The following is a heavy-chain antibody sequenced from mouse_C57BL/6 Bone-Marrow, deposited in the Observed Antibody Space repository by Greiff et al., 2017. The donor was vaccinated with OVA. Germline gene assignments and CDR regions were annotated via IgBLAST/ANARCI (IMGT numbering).Heavy chain of an antibody. V-gene: IGHV5-17*01. D-gene: IGHD2-4*01. CDR3: ARGWDYDRWYFDV. CDR2: ISSGSSTI. CDR1: GFTFSDYG. Sequence: EVKLMESGGGLVKPGGSLKLSCAASGFTFSDYGMHWVRQAPEKGLEWVAYISSGSSTIYYADTVKGRFTISRDNAKNTLFLQMTSLRSEGTAMYYCARGWDYDRWYFDVWGTGTTVTVSS. J-gene: IGHJ1*03.